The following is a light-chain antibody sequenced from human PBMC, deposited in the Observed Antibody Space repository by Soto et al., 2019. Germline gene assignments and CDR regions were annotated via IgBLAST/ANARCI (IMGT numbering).Light chain of an antibody. Sequence: EIVLTQSPGTLSLSPGDRATLSCRASQRVPSSHLAWYQQRPGQAPRLLIYDASRRATGTPERFNGGGSGTDFTLTITRLEPEDFAVYYCQQYHSTPKMFGQGTKVEIK. J-gene: IGKJ1*01. CDR3: QQYHSTPKM. V-gene: IGKV3-20*01. CDR1: QRVPSSH. CDR2: DAS.